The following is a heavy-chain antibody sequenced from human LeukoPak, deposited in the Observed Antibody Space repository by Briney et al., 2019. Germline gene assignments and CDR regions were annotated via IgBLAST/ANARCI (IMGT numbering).Heavy chain of an antibody. V-gene: IGHV4-4*09. CDR3: ARHSWGPGYLFDY. J-gene: IGHJ4*02. Sequence: SETLSLTCTVSGGSINSHYWSWIRQPPGKGLEWIGYIYTSANTNYNPSLKSRVTISVDTSKNQFSLKLSSVTAADTALYYCARHSWGPGYLFDYRGQGTLVTVSS. D-gene: IGHD3-9*01. CDR2: IYTSANT. CDR1: GGSINSHY.